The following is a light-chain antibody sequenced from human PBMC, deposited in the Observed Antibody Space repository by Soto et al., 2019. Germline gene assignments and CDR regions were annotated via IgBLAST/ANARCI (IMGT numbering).Light chain of an antibody. Sequence: QSVLTQPHSLSGATGQNSIISCTGGGSNIGSGFDVHWYQQLPGTAPKLLIYGNTNRPSGVPDRFSGSKSGTSASLVITGLQAEDEADYYCQSYDTGLSGPVVFGGGTKLTVL. V-gene: IGLV1-40*01. CDR1: GSNIGSGFD. CDR2: GNT. CDR3: QSYDTGLSGPVV. J-gene: IGLJ2*01.